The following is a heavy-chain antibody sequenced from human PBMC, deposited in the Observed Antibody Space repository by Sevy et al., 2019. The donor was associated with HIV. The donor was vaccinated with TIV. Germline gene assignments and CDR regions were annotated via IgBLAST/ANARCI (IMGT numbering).Heavy chain of an antibody. Sequence: SETLSLTCSVSGGSISSYFWTWVRQSPGKGLEWIGNIYFTGNTDYSPSLNSRVTLSLDTSKSQFSLTLKSMTAADTAIYFCARDSTTRPRVLDYWGQGTLVTVSS. J-gene: IGHJ4*02. CDR2: IYFTGNT. V-gene: IGHV4-59*01. CDR1: GGSISSYF. CDR3: ARDSTTRPRVLDY. D-gene: IGHD1-1*01.